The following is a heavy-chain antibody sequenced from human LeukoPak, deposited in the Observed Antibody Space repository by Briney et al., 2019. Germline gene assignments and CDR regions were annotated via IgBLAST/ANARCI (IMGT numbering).Heavy chain of an antibody. D-gene: IGHD1-26*01. CDR3: ATSSDSGSYYYFDY. J-gene: IGHJ4*02. Sequence: KPSETLSLTCTVSGGSISSYYWSWIRQPPGKGLEWIGYIYYSGSTNYNPSLKSRVTISVDTSKNQFSLKLSSVTAADTAVYYCATSSDSGSYYYFDYWGQGALVTVSS. V-gene: IGHV4-59*08. CDR1: GGSISSYY. CDR2: IYYSGST.